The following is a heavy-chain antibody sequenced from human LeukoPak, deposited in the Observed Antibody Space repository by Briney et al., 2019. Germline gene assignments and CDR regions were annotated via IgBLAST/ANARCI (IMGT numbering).Heavy chain of an antibody. Sequence: GGSLRLSCVASGFTFTDHPMNWVRQAPGKGLEWISYIGGDGIAFYADSVKGRFTASKDDARRSMYLQMNSLRVEDTAVYYCAKDRANWAIDDWGQGTQVTVSS. D-gene: IGHD3-16*01. V-gene: IGHV3-69-1*01. CDR3: AKDRANWAIDD. CDR2: IGGDGIA. CDR1: GFTFTDHP. J-gene: IGHJ4*02.